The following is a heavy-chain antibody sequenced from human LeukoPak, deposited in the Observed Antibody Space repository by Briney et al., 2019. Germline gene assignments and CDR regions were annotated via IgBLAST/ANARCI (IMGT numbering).Heavy chain of an antibody. D-gene: IGHD3-22*01. CDR1: DGSISSSSSF. CDR2: IDYSGST. Sequence: SETLSLTCTVSDGSISSSSSFWGWIRQPPGKGLEWIGSIDYSGSTYYNPSVKSRVTISADTSKNQFSLKLSSVTAADTAVYYCARENFYDTSGYYYGVNYFDPWGQGTLVTVSS. V-gene: IGHV4-39*07. J-gene: IGHJ5*02. CDR3: ARENFYDTSGYYYGVNYFDP.